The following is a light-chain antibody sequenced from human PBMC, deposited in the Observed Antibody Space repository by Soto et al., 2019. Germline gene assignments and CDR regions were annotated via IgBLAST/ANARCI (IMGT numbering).Light chain of an antibody. J-gene: IGKJ1*01. CDR1: QNILFNSTNINN. CDR3: QQYFSTPWT. CDR2: WAS. V-gene: IGKV4-1*01. Sequence: DIVMTQSPDSLAVSLGERATINCKSSQNILFNSTNINNLAWYQQKPGQPPKLLIYWASIRESGVPDRFSGSGSGADFTLTITSLQAEDAAVYYCQQYFSTPWTFGQGTKVEIK.